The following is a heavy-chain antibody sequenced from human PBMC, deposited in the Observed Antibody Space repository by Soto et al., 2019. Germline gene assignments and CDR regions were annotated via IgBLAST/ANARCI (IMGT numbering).Heavy chain of an antibody. V-gene: IGHV4-34*01. CDR1: GGSFSAYY. CDR2: INHSGST. Sequence: SETLSLTCAVYGGSFSAYYWNWIRQPPGKGLEWIGEINHSGSTNYNPSLKSRVTISVDTSKNQFSLKLSSVTAADTAVYYCARKGTTARFDYWXQGTLVTVS. J-gene: IGHJ4*02. CDR3: ARKGTTARFDY. D-gene: IGHD4-4*01.